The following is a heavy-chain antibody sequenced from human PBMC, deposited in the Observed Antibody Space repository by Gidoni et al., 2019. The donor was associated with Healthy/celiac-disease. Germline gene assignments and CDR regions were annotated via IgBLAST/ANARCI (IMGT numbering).Heavy chain of an antibody. CDR3: AKDLEMATTPLFDY. J-gene: IGHJ4*02. CDR2: ISYDGSNK. D-gene: IGHD3-3*01. CDR1: GFTFSSYG. Sequence: QVQLVESGGGVVQPGRSLSLSCAASGFTFSSYGMHWVRQAPGKGLEWVAVISYDGSNKYYADSVKGRFTISRDNSKNTLYLQMNSLRAEDTAVYYCAKDLEMATTPLFDYWGQGTLVTVSS. V-gene: IGHV3-30*18.